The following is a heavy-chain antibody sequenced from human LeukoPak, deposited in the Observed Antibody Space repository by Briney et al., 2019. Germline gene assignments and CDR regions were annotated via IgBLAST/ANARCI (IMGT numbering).Heavy chain of an antibody. CDR3: ARDFSGNYYFDY. V-gene: IGHV3-23*01. CDR1: EFTFSTYA. Sequence: GGSLRLSCAASEFTFSTYAMSWVRQAPGKGLEWVSGISGSGVHTYYADSVKGRFTISRDNSKSTLFLEMNSLRAEDTAVYYCARDFSGNYYFDYWGQGTLVTVSS. J-gene: IGHJ4*02. D-gene: IGHD1-7*01. CDR2: ISGSGVHT.